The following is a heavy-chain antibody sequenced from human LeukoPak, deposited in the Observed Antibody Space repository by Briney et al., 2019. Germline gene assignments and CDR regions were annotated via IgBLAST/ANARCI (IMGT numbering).Heavy chain of an antibody. V-gene: IGHV4-59*01. CDR2: IYYSGST. Sequence: SETLSLTCTVSGGSISSYYWSWIRQPPRKGLEWIGYIYYSGSTNYNPSLKSRVTISVDTSKNQFSLKLSSVTAADTAVYYCASAAAGTNFDYWGQGTLVTVSS. CDR3: ASAAAGTNFDY. D-gene: IGHD6-13*01. CDR1: GGSISSYY. J-gene: IGHJ4*02.